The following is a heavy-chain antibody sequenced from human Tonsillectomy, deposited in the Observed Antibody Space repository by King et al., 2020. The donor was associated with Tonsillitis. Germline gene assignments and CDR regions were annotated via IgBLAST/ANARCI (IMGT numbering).Heavy chain of an antibody. CDR2: XSXXXSXX. CDR1: GFTFTDYY. Sequence: QLVQSGGGLVKPGGSLRLSCAASGFTFTDYYMSWIRQAPGKGLEWVSXXSXXXSXXXYADPVKGRFTISRDNAKNSLYLQMNSLRAEDTAVYYCARGDFWSGYPSYFDYWGQGTLVTVSS. CDR3: ARGDFWSGYPSYFDY. V-gene: IGHV3-11*01. D-gene: IGHD3-3*01. J-gene: IGHJ4*02.